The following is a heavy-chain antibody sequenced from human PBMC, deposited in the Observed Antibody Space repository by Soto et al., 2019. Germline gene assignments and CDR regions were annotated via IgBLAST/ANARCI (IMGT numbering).Heavy chain of an antibody. D-gene: IGHD3-22*01. CDR2: IYPGDSDP. CDR1: GYRFTSYW. V-gene: IGHV5-51*01. CDR3: ARQIYDSDTGPNFQYYFDS. Sequence: GESLKISCKGSGYRFTSYWIGWGRQMPGKSLEWMGIIYPGDSDPRYSPSFQGQVTISAAKSITTAYLQWSSLKASDTAMYYCARQIYDSDTGPNFQYYFDSWGQGTPVTVSS. J-gene: IGHJ4*02.